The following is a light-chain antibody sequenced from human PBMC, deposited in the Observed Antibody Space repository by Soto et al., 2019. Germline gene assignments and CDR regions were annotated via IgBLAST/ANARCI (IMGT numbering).Light chain of an antibody. CDR2: ENN. Sequence: QSVLTQPPSVSAAPGQKVTISCSGSSSNIGNNYVSWYQQFPGTAPKLLIYENNKRPSGIPDRFSGSKSGTSATLGITGLQTGDEADYYCGTWDSSLSAGEVFGGGTQLTVL. CDR1: SSNIGNNY. CDR3: GTWDSSLSAGEV. V-gene: IGLV1-51*02. J-gene: IGLJ3*02.